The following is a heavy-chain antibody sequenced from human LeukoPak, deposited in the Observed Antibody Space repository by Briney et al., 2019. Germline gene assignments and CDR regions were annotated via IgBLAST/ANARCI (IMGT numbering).Heavy chain of an antibody. CDR1: GGSISSSSYY. CDR2: IYYSGST. Sequence: PSETLSLTCTVSGGSISSSSYYWGWIRQPPGKGLEWIGSIYYSGSTYYNPSLKGRVTISVDTSKNQFSLKLSSVTAADTAVYYCARHPYDFWSGYYRINWFDPWGQGTLVTVSS. CDR3: ARHPYDFWSGYYRINWFDP. J-gene: IGHJ5*02. D-gene: IGHD3-3*01. V-gene: IGHV4-39*01.